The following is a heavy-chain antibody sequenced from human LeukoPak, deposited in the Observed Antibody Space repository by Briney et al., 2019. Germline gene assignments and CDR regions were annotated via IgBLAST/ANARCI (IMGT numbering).Heavy chain of an antibody. CDR2: IIPILGIA. D-gene: IGHD3-9*01. V-gene: IGHV1-69*04. CDR1: GGTFSIYA. Sequence: GASVKVSCKASGGTFSIYAISWVRQAPGQGLEWMGRIIPILGIANYAQKLQGRVTMTTDTSTSTAYMELRSLRSDDTAVYYCARDAPPTYYDILTGYYGGAGYWGQGTLVTVSS. J-gene: IGHJ4*02. CDR3: ARDAPPTYYDILTGYYGGAGY.